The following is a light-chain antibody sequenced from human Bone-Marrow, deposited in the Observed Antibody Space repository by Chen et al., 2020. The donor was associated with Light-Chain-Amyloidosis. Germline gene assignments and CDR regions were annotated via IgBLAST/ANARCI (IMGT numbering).Light chain of an antibody. CDR1: TSNIGAGYG. V-gene: IGLV1-40*01. CDR2: GNT. CDR3: QSYDSSLSSSV. J-gene: IGLJ2*01. Sequence: QSVLTQPPSVSGAPGQRVTISCTGRTSNIGAGYGVHWYQQVPGTAPKLLIYGNTNRPSVVPDRFSASKSGTTASQTITGLQAEDEADYYCQSYDSSLSSSVFGGGTKLTVL.